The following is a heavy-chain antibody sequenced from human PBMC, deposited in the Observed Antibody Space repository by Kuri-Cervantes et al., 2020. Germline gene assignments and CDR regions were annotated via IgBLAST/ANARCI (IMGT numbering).Heavy chain of an antibody. CDR1: GFTFSSYA. D-gene: IGHD2-15*01. CDR3: ARAARRPYSYYFDY. CDR2: ISYDGSNK. V-gene: IGHV3-30-3*01. J-gene: IGHJ4*02. Sequence: GGSLRLSCAASGFTFSSYAMHWVRQAPGKGLEWVAVISYDGSNKYHADSVKGRFTISRDNAKNSLYLQMNSLRAEDTAVYYCARAARRPYSYYFDYWGQGTLVTVSS.